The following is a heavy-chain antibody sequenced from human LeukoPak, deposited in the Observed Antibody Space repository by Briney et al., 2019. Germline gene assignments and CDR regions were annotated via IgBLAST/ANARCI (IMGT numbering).Heavy chain of an antibody. CDR3: ARDSTYSMDV. D-gene: IGHD2-21*01. CDR2: ISWSSASI. Sequence: GGSLRLSCAASGFTFDDYAMHWVRQAPGKGLEWVSGISWSSASIGYADSVKGRFTIPRDNAKNSLYLQMNSLRAEDTAVYYCARDSTYSMDVWGKGTTVTVSS. CDR1: GFTFDDYA. V-gene: IGHV3-9*01. J-gene: IGHJ6*04.